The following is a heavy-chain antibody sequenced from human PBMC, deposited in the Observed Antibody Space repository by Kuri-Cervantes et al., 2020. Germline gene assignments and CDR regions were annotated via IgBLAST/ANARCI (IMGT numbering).Heavy chain of an antibody. D-gene: IGHD4-23*01. CDR2: IGPSGDFT. CDR3: ARDPVGNNWFDP. J-gene: IGHJ5*02. V-gene: IGHV1-46*01. CDR1: GYTFTGHY. Sequence: ASVKVSCKASGYTFTGHYMHCVRQAPGQGLEWMGMIGPSGDFTSYAQKFQGRLTMTRDTSTSTDYMELSSLRSDDTAVYYCARDPVGNNWFDPWGQGTLVTVSS.